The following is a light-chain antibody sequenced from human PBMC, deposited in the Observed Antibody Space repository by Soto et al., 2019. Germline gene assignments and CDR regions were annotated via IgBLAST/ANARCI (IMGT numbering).Light chain of an antibody. CDR2: GAS. CDR1: QTVRSSY. Sequence: EIVLTQSPGTLSLSPGERATLSCRASQTVRSSYLAWYQQKPGQAPRLLIYGASSRATGIPDRFSGSGSGTDFTLTISRLEPEDFAVYYCQQYGSSPITFGQGTKLEIK. V-gene: IGKV3-20*01. J-gene: IGKJ2*01. CDR3: QQYGSSPIT.